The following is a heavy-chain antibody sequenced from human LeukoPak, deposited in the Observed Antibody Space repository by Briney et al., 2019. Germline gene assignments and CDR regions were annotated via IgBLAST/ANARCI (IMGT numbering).Heavy chain of an antibody. CDR1: GYSISSGYY. CDR2: IYHSGST. Sequence: SEALSLTCAVSGYSISSGYYWGWIRQPPGKGLEWIGSIYHSGSTYYNPSLKSRVTMSVDTSKNQFSLKLSSVTAADTAMYYCARVQSFCGGDCYGAFDIWGQGTMVTVSS. V-gene: IGHV4-38-2*01. CDR3: ARVQSFCGGDCYGAFDI. J-gene: IGHJ3*02. D-gene: IGHD2-21*01.